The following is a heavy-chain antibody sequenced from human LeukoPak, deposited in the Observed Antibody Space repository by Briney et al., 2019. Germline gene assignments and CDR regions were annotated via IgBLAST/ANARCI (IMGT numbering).Heavy chain of an antibody. CDR2: ISAYNGNT. V-gene: IGHV1-18*01. Sequence: ASVKVSCKASGYTFTSYGISWVRQAPGQGLEWMGWISAYNGNTNYAQKLQGRVTMTTDTSTSTAYMELRSLRSDDTAVYYRARAPFEVAMIWAYYYYGMDVWGQGTTVTVSS. J-gene: IGHJ6*02. CDR3: ARAPFEVAMIWAYYYYGMDV. D-gene: IGHD5-12*01. CDR1: GYTFTSYG.